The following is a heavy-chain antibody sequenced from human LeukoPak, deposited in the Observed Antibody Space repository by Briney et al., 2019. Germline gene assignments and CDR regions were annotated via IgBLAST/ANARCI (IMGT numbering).Heavy chain of an antibody. D-gene: IGHD6-13*01. J-gene: IGHJ6*02. V-gene: IGHV4-31*03. CDR3: ARGSSSWHYYYYYGMDV. CDR1: GGSISSGGYY. Sequence: SETLSLTCTVSGGSISSGGYYWSWIRRHPGKGLEWIGYIYYSGSTYYNPSLKSRVTISVDTSKNQFSLKLSSVTAADTAVYYCARGSSSWHYYYYYGMDVWGQGTTVTVSS. CDR2: IYYSGST.